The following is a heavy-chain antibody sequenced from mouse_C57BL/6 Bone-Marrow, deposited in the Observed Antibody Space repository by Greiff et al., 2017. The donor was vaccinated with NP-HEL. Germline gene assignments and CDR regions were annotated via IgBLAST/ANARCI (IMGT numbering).Heavy chain of an antibody. V-gene: IGHV1-55*01. CDR3: ARVGYYDAGY. CDR1: GYTFTSYW. Sequence: VQLQQSGPELVKPGASVKMSCKASGYTFTSYWITWVKQRPGQGLEWIGDIYPGSGSTNYNEKFKSKATLTVDTSSSTAYMQLSSLTSEDSAVYYCARVGYYDAGYWGQGTTLTVSS. CDR2: IYPGSGST. J-gene: IGHJ2*01. D-gene: IGHD1-1*01.